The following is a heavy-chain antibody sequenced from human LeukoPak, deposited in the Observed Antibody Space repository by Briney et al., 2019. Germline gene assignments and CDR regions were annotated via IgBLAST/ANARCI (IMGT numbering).Heavy chain of an antibody. Sequence: SETLSLTCTVSGGSISSYYWSWIRQPPGKGLEWIGYIYYSGSTNYNPSLKSRVTISVDTSKNQFSLRLSSVTAADTAMYYCARSQGNSHHFPYWGQGTLVTVSS. V-gene: IGHV4-59*01. CDR2: IYYSGST. D-gene: IGHD4-23*01. CDR3: ARSQGNSHHFPY. J-gene: IGHJ4*02. CDR1: GGSISSYY.